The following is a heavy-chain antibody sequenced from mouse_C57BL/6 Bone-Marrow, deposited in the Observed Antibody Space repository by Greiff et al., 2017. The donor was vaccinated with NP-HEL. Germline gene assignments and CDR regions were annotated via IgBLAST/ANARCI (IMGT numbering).Heavy chain of an antibody. J-gene: IGHJ2*01. CDR3: ARGEDYDYDGRLDY. Sequence: VHVKQSGPVLVKPGASVKMSCKASGYTFTDYYMNWVKQSHGKSLEWIGVINPYNGGTSYNQKFKGKATLTVDKSSSTAYIELNSLTSEDSAVYYCARGEDYDYDGRLDYWGQGTTLTVSS. CDR2: INPYNGGT. CDR1: GYTFTDYY. V-gene: IGHV1-19*01. D-gene: IGHD2-4*01.